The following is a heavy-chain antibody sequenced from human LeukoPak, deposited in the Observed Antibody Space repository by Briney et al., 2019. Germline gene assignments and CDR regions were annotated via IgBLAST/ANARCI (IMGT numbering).Heavy chain of an antibody. CDR2: IKQDGSEK. Sequence: PGGSLRLSCAASGFTFSSYWMSWVRQAPGKGLEWLANIKQDGSEKYYVDSVKGRFTISRDNAKNSLYLQMNSLRAEDTAVYYCARGIHYYYDSSGYYYFDYWGQGTLVTVSS. J-gene: IGHJ4*02. CDR3: ARGIHYYYDSSGYYYFDY. CDR1: GFTFSSYW. D-gene: IGHD3-22*01. V-gene: IGHV3-7*01.